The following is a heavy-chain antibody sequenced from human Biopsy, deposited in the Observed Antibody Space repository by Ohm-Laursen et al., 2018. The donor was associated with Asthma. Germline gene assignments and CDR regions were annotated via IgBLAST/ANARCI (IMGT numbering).Heavy chain of an antibody. V-gene: IGHV3-33*05. CDR3: ARGFDYSGRSGFDY. D-gene: IGHD3-10*01. CDR1: GFTFSSYG. Sequence: SLRLSCSASGFTFSSYGMDWVRQAPGKGLEWVSLISYDRSIKDYADSVKGRFTISRDNSMNTLYLHMNSLRVEDTAVYYCARGFDYSGRSGFDYWGQGTLVTVSS. J-gene: IGHJ4*02. CDR2: ISYDRSIK.